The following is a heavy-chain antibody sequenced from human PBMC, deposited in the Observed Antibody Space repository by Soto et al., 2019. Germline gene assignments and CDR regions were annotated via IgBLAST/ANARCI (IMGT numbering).Heavy chain of an antibody. Sequence: ASETLSLTCTVSGGSISSYYWSWIRQPPGKGLEWIGYIYYSGSTNYNPSLKSRVTISVDTSKNQFSLKLSSVTAADTAVYYCARNGYYAPRWFDPWGQGTLVTVLL. CDR2: IYYSGST. J-gene: IGHJ5*02. CDR1: GGSISSYY. CDR3: ARNGYYAPRWFDP. V-gene: IGHV4-59*08. D-gene: IGHD3-10*01.